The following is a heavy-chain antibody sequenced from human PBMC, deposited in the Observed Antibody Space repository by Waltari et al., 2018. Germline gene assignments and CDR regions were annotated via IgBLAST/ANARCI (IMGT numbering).Heavy chain of an antibody. J-gene: IGHJ5*02. CDR1: GGSLSGYF. CDR3: AQGSSWYDP. Sequence: QLQLQQRGAGLLKPSETLSLTCSLHGGSLSGYFWNWIRQPPGKGLEWIGQINTGGYTTYYPALKSRVTMSVDKSKNEFSLNLTSVTAADTAVYYCAQGSSWYDPWGQGTLVIVSS. CDR2: INTGGYT. V-gene: IGHV4-34*02.